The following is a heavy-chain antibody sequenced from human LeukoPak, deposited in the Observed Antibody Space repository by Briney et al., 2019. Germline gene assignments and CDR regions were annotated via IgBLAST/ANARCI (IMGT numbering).Heavy chain of an antibody. CDR1: GFTFSSHS. CDR3: ARDRLHYGEYEKTFDY. CDR2: ISYSSSTI. D-gene: IGHD4-17*01. Sequence: GGSLRLSCAASGFTFSSHSMNWARQAPGKGLEWVSYISYSSSTIYYADSVKGRFTISRDNGKNSLYLQMNSLRAEDTAVYYCARDRLHYGEYEKTFDYWGQGTLVTVSS. J-gene: IGHJ4*02. V-gene: IGHV3-48*01.